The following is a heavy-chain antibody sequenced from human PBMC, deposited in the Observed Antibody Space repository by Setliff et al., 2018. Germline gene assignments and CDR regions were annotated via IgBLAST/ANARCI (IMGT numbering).Heavy chain of an antibody. CDR2: ISYDGNNK. D-gene: IGHD3-10*01. CDR1: GFTFSSYS. V-gene: IGHV3-30*18. J-gene: IGHJ6*02. CDR3: AKDMGGITMVRGVIIGTISYYYYGMDV. Sequence: PGGSLRLSCAASGFTFSSYSMNWVRQAPGKGLEWVAVISYDGNNKYYADSVKGRFTISRDNSKNTLYLQMNSLRAEDTAVYYCAKDMGGITMVRGVIIGTISYYYYGMDVWGQGTTVTVSS.